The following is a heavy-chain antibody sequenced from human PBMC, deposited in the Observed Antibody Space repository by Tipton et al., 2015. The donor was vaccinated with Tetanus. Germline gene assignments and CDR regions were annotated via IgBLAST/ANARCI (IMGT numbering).Heavy chain of an antibody. CDR1: GFTFSSYA. Sequence: SLRLSCAASGFTFSSYAMSWVRQAPGKGLEWVSAISGSGGSTYYADSVKGRFTISRDNSKNTLYLQMNSLRAEDTAVYYCARGGLRDLRWFDPWGQGTLVTVSS. CDR2: ISGSGGST. V-gene: IGHV3-23*01. D-gene: IGHD4-17*01. CDR3: ARGGLRDLRWFDP. J-gene: IGHJ5*02.